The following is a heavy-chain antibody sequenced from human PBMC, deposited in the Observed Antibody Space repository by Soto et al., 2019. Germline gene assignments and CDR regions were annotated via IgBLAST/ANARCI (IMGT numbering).Heavy chain of an antibody. CDR3: ARGGLKGEGGVLDF. Sequence: ASVKVACKASGYPFPIYGISWVRQAPGQGLEWMGWISVYFGNTNYAQKFQDRVTMTADKSTSTAYLELRSLKSDDTAVYYCARGGLKGEGGVLDFWGQGALVTVSS. D-gene: IGHD3-16*01. V-gene: IGHV1-18*04. CDR2: ISVYFGNT. CDR1: GYPFPIYG. J-gene: IGHJ4*02.